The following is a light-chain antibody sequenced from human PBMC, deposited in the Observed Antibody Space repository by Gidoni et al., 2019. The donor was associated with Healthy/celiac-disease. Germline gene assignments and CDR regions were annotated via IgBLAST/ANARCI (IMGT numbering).Light chain of an antibody. CDR1: QSISSW. J-gene: IGKJ1*01. V-gene: IGKV1-5*01. Sequence: DIQMTQFPSTLSASVGDRVTITCRASQSISSWLAWYQQKPGKAPKLLIYDASSLESGVPSRFSGSGSGSEFTLPVSSLQPDDFATYYCQQYNSYSPTFGQGTKVEIK. CDR3: QQYNSYSPT. CDR2: DAS.